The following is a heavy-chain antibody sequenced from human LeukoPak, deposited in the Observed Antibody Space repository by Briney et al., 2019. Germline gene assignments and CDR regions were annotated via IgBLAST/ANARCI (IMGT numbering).Heavy chain of an antibody. CDR1: GYSISSGYY. V-gene: IGHV4-38-2*02. CDR2: IYTSGST. CDR3: AREGARYSGYDS. D-gene: IGHD5-12*01. Sequence: KPPETLSLTCAVSGYSISSGYYWGWIRQPPGKGLEWIGRIYTSGSTNYNPSLKSRVTISVDTSKNQFSLKLSSVTAADTAVYYCAREGARYSGYDSWGQGTLVTVSS. J-gene: IGHJ4*02.